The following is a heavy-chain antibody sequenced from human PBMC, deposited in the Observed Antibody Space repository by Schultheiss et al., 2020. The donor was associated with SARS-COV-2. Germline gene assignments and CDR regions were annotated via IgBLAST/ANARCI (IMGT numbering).Heavy chain of an antibody. J-gene: IGHJ4*02. CDR2: INSDGSST. CDR3: ATVPF. CDR1: GFTFSSYW. V-gene: IGHV3-74*01. D-gene: IGHD2-2*01. Sequence: GGSLRLSCAASGFTFSSYWMHWVRQAPGKGLVWVSRINSDGSSTSYADSVKGRFTISRDNAKNSLYLQMNSMRVEDTALYYCATVPFWGQGTLVTVSS.